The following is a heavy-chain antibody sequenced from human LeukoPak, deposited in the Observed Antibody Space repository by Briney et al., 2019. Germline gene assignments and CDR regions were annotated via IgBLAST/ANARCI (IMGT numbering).Heavy chain of an antibody. Sequence: PSETLSLTCSISGDSISTYYWSWIRQTPGKGLEWIGYIYYSGDTNYNPSLKSRVTISVDTSKNQFSLKLISVTAADTAVYYCARGLGDYYGSGTHFHRPFDYWGQGTLVTVSS. CDR2: IYYSGDT. J-gene: IGHJ4*02. D-gene: IGHD3-10*01. CDR3: ARGLGDYYGSGTHFHRPFDY. CDR1: GDSISTYY. V-gene: IGHV4-59*01.